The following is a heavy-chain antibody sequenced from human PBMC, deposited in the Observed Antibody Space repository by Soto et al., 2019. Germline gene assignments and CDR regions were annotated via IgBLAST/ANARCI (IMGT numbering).Heavy chain of an antibody. Sequence: EVQLVESGGGLVQPGGSLRLSCAASGFTFSSYSMNWVRQAPGKGLEWVSYISSSSSTIYYADSVKGRFTISRDNAKNSLYLQMNSLRAEDTAVYYCARDHVAYCGGDCLSDFDYWGQGTLVTVSS. CDR1: GFTFSSYS. J-gene: IGHJ4*02. D-gene: IGHD2-21*02. V-gene: IGHV3-48*01. CDR2: ISSSSSTI. CDR3: ARDHVAYCGGDCLSDFDY.